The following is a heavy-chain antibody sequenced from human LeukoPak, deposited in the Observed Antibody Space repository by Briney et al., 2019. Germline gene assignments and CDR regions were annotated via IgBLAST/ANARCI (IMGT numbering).Heavy chain of an antibody. Sequence: GGSLRLSCVASGFTFSDAWMSWVRQAPGKGLEWVGRVKSKTDGGTTDYPAPIKDRFTVSRDDSKNTLYLQMNSLKTEDTAVYYCTTDYNWNYVDWGQGTLVTVSS. CDR3: TTDYNWNYVD. D-gene: IGHD1-7*01. CDR1: GFTFSDAW. V-gene: IGHV3-15*01. J-gene: IGHJ4*01. CDR2: VKSKTDGGTT.